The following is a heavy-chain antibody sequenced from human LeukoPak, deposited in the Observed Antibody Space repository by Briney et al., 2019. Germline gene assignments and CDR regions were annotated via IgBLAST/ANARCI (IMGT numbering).Heavy chain of an antibody. CDR1: GFTFRTYA. J-gene: IGHJ5*02. V-gene: IGHV3-30-3*01. D-gene: IGHD2-15*01. CDR2: ISYDGSNK. Sequence: QSGGSLRLSCAASGFTFRTYAIHWVRQAPGKGLEWVAVISYDGSNKYYADSVKGRFTISRDNSKNTLYLQMNSLRPEDTAVYYCARVIPTSGGSCSNWFDPWGQGTLVTVSS. CDR3: ARVIPTSGGSCSNWFDP.